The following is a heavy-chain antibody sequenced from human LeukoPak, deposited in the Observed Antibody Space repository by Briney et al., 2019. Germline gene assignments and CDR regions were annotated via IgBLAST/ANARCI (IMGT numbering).Heavy chain of an antibody. CDR1: GFTFSSYA. CDR2: INGGSSGST. Sequence: GGSLRLSCAASGFTFSSYAMSWVRQAPGKGLEWVSAINGGSSGSTYYTDSVKGRFTISRDNSKNTLYLQMNSLRAEDTAVLYCAKTHYDILDFWGQGTLVTVSS. D-gene: IGHD3-9*01. J-gene: IGHJ4*02. V-gene: IGHV3-23*01. CDR3: AKTHYDILDF.